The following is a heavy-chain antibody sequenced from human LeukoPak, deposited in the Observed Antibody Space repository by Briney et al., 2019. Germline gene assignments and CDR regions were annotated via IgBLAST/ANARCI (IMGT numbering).Heavy chain of an antibody. V-gene: IGHV3-23*01. D-gene: IGHD6-19*01. J-gene: IGHJ5*02. CDR1: GFSFSSYA. CDR2: ISGIGDST. CDR3: AKYSSGWYSSFDP. Sequence: GGSLRLSCAASGFSFSSYAMTWVRQAPGKGLDWVSIISGIGDSTYYADSVKGRFTISRDNSKNTLYLQMNSLRAEDTAVYYCAKYSSGWYSSFDPWGQGTLVTVSS.